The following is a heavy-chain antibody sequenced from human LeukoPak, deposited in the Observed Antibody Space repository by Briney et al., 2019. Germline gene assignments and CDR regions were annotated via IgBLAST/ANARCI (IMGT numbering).Heavy chain of an antibody. CDR1: GYTFTYRY. V-gene: IGHV1-45*02. CDR3: ARDAGEYYYDSSGYFEFDY. J-gene: IGHJ4*02. CDR2: ITPFNGNT. D-gene: IGHD3-22*01. Sequence: GASVKVSCKASGYTFTYRYLHWVRQAPGQALEWMGWITPFNGNTNYAQKFQDRVTITRDRSMSTAYMELSRLRSDDTAVYYCARDAGEYYYDSSGYFEFDYWGQGTLVTVSS.